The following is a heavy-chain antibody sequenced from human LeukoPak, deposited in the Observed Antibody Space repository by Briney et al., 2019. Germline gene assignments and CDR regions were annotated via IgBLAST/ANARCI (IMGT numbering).Heavy chain of an antibody. Sequence: GGSLRLSCAASGLTVNNNYITWVRQAPGKELEWASIVHSSGGASYADSVKGRFTLSSDNSKNTLYLQMNILRVEDTAVYFCARVVGGDYGGYLDAWGQGTPVTVSS. CDR1: GLTVNNNY. J-gene: IGHJ4*02. D-gene: IGHD4-17*01. CDR3: ARVVGGDYGGYLDA. CDR2: VHSSGGA. V-gene: IGHV3-53*01.